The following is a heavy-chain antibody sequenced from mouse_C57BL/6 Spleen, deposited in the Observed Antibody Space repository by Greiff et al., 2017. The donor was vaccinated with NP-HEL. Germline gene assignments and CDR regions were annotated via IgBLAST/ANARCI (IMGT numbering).Heavy chain of an antibody. J-gene: IGHJ4*01. CDR3: ARGDMDY. CDR2: IDPSDSYT. CDR1: GYTFTSYW. Sequence: VQLQQPGAELVMPGASVKLSCKASGYTFTSYWMHWVKQRHGQGLEWIGEIDPSDSYTNYNQKFKGKSTLTVDKSSSTAYMQLSSLTSEDSAVYYCARGDMDYWGQGTSVTVSS. V-gene: IGHV1-69*01.